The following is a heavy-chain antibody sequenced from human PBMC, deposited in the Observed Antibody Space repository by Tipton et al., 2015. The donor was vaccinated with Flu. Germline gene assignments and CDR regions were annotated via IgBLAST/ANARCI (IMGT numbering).Heavy chain of an antibody. CDR2: IYYSGSP. CDR1: GGSISSYY. Sequence: TLSLTCTVSGGSISSYYWSWIRQPPGKGLEYIGYIYYSGSPNYNPSLKSRVTISVDTSKNQFSLKLTSVTAADTAVYYCARRDYSNYVSEPKNWFDPWGQGVLVTVSS. J-gene: IGHJ5*02. CDR3: ARRDYSNYVSEPKNWFDP. D-gene: IGHD4-11*01. V-gene: IGHV4-59*08.